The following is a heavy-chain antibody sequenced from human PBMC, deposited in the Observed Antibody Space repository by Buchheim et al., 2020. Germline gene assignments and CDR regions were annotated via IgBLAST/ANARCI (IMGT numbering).Heavy chain of an antibody. Sequence: EVQLVESGGGLVKPGGSLRLSCAASGITFTNVWMSWVRQAPGKGLEWVGRMKSKTDGGTTDYAAPVKDRFTISRDDSKNTLYLQMNSLKTEDTAVYYCTTDYGGNSHYYYYFGMDVWGQGTT. CDR2: MKSKTDGGTT. V-gene: IGHV3-15*01. D-gene: IGHD4-23*01. CDR3: TTDYGGNSHYYYYFGMDV. J-gene: IGHJ6*02. CDR1: GITFTNVW.